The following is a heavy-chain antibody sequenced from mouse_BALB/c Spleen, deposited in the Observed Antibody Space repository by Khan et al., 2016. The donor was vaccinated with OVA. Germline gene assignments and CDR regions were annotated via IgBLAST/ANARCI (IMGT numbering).Heavy chain of an antibody. D-gene: IGHD2-3*01. J-gene: IGHJ4*01. Sequence: QVQLKESGPGLVAPSQSLSITCTVSGFSLTTYGVHWVRQPPGKGLEWLGVIWAGGDTNYNSALMSRLSISKDNSKGHVFLKMYSLQTDDTAMYYCSRFYDGYYYTVDYWGQGPSVTVSS. CDR2: IWAGGDT. V-gene: IGHV2-9*02. CDR1: GFSLTTYG. CDR3: SRFYDGYYYTVDY.